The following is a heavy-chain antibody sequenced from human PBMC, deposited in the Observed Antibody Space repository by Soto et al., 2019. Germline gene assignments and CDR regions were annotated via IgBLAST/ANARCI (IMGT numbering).Heavy chain of an antibody. J-gene: IGHJ4*02. Sequence: SETLSLTCTVSGGSISSSSYYWGWIRQPPGKGLEWIGSIYYSGSTNYSPSLKSRVTISVDTSKNQFSLKLSSVTAADTAVYYCARDNGYSYGYTLDHWGQGTLVTVSS. CDR2: IYYSGST. D-gene: IGHD5-18*01. CDR1: GGSISSSSYY. CDR3: ARDNGYSYGYTLDH. V-gene: IGHV4-39*07.